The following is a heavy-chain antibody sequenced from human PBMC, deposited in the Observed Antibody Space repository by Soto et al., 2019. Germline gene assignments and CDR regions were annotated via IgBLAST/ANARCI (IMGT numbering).Heavy chain of an antibody. D-gene: IGHD5-12*01. CDR3: ARGGGRGYNELDP. Sequence: QVQLVQSGAEVKMPGASVKVSCKASGYTFTAYYMHWVRQAPGQGLEWMGWINPNSGGTYHAQNFQGRVTMTRDTSTTTAYMELASLRSDDTAVYYCARGGGRGYNELDPWGHGTLVIVSS. V-gene: IGHV1-2*02. J-gene: IGHJ5*02. CDR2: INPNSGGT. CDR1: GYTFTAYY.